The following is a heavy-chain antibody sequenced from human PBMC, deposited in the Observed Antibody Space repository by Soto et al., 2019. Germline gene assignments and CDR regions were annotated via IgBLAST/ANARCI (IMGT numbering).Heavy chain of an antibody. CDR2: IKSKTDGGTT. Sequence: GGSLRLSCAASGFTFSNAWMSWVRQAPGKGLEWVGRIKSKTDGGTTDYAAPVKGRFTISRDDSKNTLYLQMNSLKTEDTAVYYCTNYICSSTSCYFDYWGQGTLVTVSS. V-gene: IGHV3-15*01. J-gene: IGHJ4*02. CDR3: TNYICSSTSCYFDY. D-gene: IGHD2-2*01. CDR1: GFTFSNAW.